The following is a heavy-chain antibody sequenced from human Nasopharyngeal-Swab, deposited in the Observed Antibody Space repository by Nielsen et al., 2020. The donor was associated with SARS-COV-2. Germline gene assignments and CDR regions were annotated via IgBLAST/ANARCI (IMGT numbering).Heavy chain of an antibody. J-gene: IGHJ4*02. V-gene: IGHV3-48*03. CDR2: ISSSGSTI. CDR3: ARVGLHYYDSSGPFDY. D-gene: IGHD3-22*01. CDR1: GFTFSSYE. Sequence: GGPLRLSCAASGFTFSSYEMNWVRQAPGKGLEWVSYISSSGSTIYYADSVKGRFTISRDNAKNSLYLQMNSLRAEDTAVYYCARVGLHYYDSSGPFDYWGQGTLVTVSS.